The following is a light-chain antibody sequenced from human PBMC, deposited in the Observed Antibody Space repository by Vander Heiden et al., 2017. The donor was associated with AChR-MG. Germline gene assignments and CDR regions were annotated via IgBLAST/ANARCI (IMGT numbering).Light chain of an antibody. CDR2: GGS. CDR3: QQTYYFPRV. Sequence: DIQLTQSPPSLYASVGDRVTITCRASQTINTFLNWFQQRPGRAPKLLIYGGSNLQSGVPLRFSGTGSGTDFTLTISSLQPEYFATYYCQQTYYFPRVFGQGTKVELK. J-gene: IGKJ1*01. V-gene: IGKV1-39*01. CDR1: QTINTF.